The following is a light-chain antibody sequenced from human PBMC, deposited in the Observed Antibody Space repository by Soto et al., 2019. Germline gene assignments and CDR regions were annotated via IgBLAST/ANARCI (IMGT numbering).Light chain of an antibody. Sequence: QSVLTQPPSASGTPGQRVTISCSGSRSSVGSNTVNWYQHLPGTAPKLLIYSNNHRPSGVPDRFSASKAGASASLAISGLQSEDEGDYYCAAWDASLGGFYVFGPGTKVTVL. CDR2: SNN. CDR3: AAWDASLGGFYV. CDR1: RSSVGSNT. V-gene: IGLV1-44*01. J-gene: IGLJ1*01.